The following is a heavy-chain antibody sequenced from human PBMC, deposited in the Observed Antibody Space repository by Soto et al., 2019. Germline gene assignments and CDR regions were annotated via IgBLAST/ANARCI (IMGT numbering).Heavy chain of an antibody. D-gene: IGHD2-2*01. CDR1: GFTFSSYA. V-gene: IGHV3-23*01. CDR2: ISGSGGST. J-gene: IGHJ4*02. CDR3: AKDRIDIVVVPAASYFDY. Sequence: GGSLRLSCAASGFTFSSYAMSWVRQAPGKGLEWVSAISGSGGSTYYADSVKGRFTISRGNSKNTLYLQMNSLRAEDTAVYYCAKDRIDIVVVPAASYFDYWGQGTLVTVSS.